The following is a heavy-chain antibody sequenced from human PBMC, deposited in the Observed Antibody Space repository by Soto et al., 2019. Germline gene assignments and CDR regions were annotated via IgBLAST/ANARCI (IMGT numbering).Heavy chain of an antibody. CDR1: GYRFTSYW. J-gene: IGHJ4*02. D-gene: IGHD6-13*01. Sequence: PGGSLKISCKGSGYRFTSYWTSWVRQMPGKGLEWMGRIDPSDSYTNYSPSFQGHVTISVDKSISTAYLQWSSLKASDTAMYYCARRIAGGVFDYWGQGTLVTVSS. CDR3: ARRIAGGVFDY. V-gene: IGHV5-10-1*01. CDR2: IDPSDSYT.